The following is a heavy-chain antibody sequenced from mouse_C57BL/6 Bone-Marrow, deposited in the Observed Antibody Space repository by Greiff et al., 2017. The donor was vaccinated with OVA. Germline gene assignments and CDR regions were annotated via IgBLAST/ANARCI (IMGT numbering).Heavy chain of an antibody. CDR2: IYPGDGDT. D-gene: IGHD1-1*01. V-gene: IGHV1-82*01. Sequence: VQLQQSGPELVKPGASVKISCKASGYAFSSSWMNWVKQRPGKGLEWIGRIYPGDGDTNYNGKFKGKATLTADKSSSTAYMQLSSLTSEDSAVYFCARPGYGSPFAYWGQGTLVTVSA. CDR3: ARPGYGSPFAY. CDR1: GYAFSSSW. J-gene: IGHJ3*01.